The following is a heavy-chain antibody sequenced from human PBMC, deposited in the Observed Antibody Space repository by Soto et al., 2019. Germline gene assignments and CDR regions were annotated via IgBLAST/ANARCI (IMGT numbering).Heavy chain of an antibody. CDR1: GFTFSSYN. D-gene: IGHD6-13*01. CDR2: ISSSSSTI. CDR3: ARDGYGALDV. J-gene: IGHJ6*02. V-gene: IGHV3-48*01. Sequence: GSLRLSCAASGFTFSSYNMNWVRQAPGKGLEWVSYISSSSSTIYYADSVKGRFTISRDNAKNSLYLQMNSLRAEDTAVYYCARDGYGALDVWGQGTTVTVSS.